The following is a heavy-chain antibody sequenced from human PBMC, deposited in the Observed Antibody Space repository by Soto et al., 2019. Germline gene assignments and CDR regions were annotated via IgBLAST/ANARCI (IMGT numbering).Heavy chain of an antibody. CDR1: GFSLSTSGMC. Sequence: SGPTLGNPTQTLTLTCTVSGFSLSTSGMCVSWIRQPPGKALEWLARIDWDDDKYYSTSLKTRLTISKDTSKNQVVLTMTNMDPVDTATYYCARIKRIAVPGTLLDYRGQRTLVPVSS. CDR2: IDWDDDK. CDR3: ARIKRIAVPGTLLDY. V-gene: IGHV2-70*11. D-gene: IGHD6-19*01. J-gene: IGHJ4*02.